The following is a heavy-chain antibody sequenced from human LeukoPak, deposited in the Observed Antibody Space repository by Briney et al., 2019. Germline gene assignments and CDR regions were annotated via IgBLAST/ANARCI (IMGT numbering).Heavy chain of an antibody. CDR3: ARDSSVVLWFGELLSPPDYYYGMDV. J-gene: IGHJ6*02. Sequence: SETLSLTCTVSGGSISSYYWSWIRQPAGKGLEWIGRIYTSGSTNYNPSLKSRVTMSVDTSKNQFSLKLSSVTAADTAVYYCARDSSVVLWFGELLSPPDYYYGMDVWGQGTTVTVSS. D-gene: IGHD3-10*01. V-gene: IGHV4-4*07. CDR1: GGSISSYY. CDR2: IYTSGST.